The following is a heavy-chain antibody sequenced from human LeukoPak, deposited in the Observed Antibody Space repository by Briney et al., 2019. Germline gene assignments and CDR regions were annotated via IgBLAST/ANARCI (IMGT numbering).Heavy chain of an antibody. V-gene: IGHV3-66*01. CDR2: IYSGGST. Sequence: GGSLRLSCAASGFTVSSNYMSWVRQAPGKGLEWVSVIYSGGSTYYADSVKGRFTISRDNSKNTLYLQMNSLRVDDTAVYYCAPIGGWGSYPLDNWGQGPLVTVSS. J-gene: IGHJ4*02. D-gene: IGHD2-8*01. CDR1: GFTVSSNY. CDR3: APIGGWGSYPLDN.